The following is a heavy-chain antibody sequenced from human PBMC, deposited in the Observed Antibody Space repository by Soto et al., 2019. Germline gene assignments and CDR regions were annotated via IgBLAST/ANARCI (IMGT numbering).Heavy chain of an antibody. V-gene: IGHV1-69*13. D-gene: IGHD3-22*01. Sequence: SVKVSCKASGGTFSNDGVSYGVVWVRQAPGQGLEWVGGIIPVFGTANYAEKFQGRVTITADESTSTAYMELSSLKSEDTAVYYCARGLRSYYYDSSGNYRPDAFDIWGQGTMVTVSS. CDR3: ARGLRSYYYDSSGNYRPDAFDI. J-gene: IGHJ3*02. CDR1: GGTFSNDGVSYG. CDR2: IIPVFGTA.